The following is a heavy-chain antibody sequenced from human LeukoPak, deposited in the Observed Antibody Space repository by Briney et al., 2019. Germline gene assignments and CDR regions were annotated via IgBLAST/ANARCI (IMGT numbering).Heavy chain of an antibody. Sequence: SETLSLTCAVSGYSISSGYYWGWLRQPPGKGLEWIGSIYHSGSTYYNPSLKSRVAISVDTSKNQFSLKLSSVTAADTAVYYCARVMATFYYYYMDVWGKGTTVTVSS. J-gene: IGHJ6*03. CDR3: ARVMATFYYYYMDV. CDR1: GYSISSGYY. CDR2: IYHSGST. V-gene: IGHV4-38-2*01. D-gene: IGHD5-12*01.